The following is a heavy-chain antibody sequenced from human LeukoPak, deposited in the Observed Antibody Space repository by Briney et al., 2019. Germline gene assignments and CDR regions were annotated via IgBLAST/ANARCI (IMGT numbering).Heavy chain of an antibody. CDR2: TSYDGREK. J-gene: IGHJ3*02. Sequence: GGSLRLSCAASGFTSSGYGMNWVRQAPGKGLEWVAITSYDGREKYYADSVKGRFTISRDNSKDTLYLQMNSLRPEDTAIYYCAKSKPPREYCSVTTCYAGFGAFDIWGQGTMVTVFS. CDR3: AKSKPPREYCSVTTCYAGFGAFDI. CDR1: GFTSSGYG. V-gene: IGHV3-30*18. D-gene: IGHD2-2*01.